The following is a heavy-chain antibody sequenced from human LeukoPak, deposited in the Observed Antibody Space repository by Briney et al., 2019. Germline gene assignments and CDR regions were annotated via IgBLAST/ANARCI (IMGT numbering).Heavy chain of an antibody. J-gene: IGHJ6*02. CDR2: MNPNSGNT. Sequence: ASVKVSCKASGYTFTSYDINWVRQATGQGLEWMGWMNPNSGNTGYAQKFQGRVTMTRNTSISTAYMELSSLRSEDTAVYYCARGRLSYYDSSGDYFYYYGMDVWGQGTTVTVSS. V-gene: IGHV1-8*01. CDR3: ARGRLSYYDSSGDYFYYYGMDV. D-gene: IGHD3-22*01. CDR1: GYTFTSYD.